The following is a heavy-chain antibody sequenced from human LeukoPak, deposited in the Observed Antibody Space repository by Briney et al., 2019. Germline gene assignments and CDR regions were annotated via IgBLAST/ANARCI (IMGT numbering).Heavy chain of an antibody. CDR1: GYTFTGYY. Sequence: ASVKVSCKSSGYTFTGYYMHWVRQPPGQGLEWMGWINPNSGGTNYSQKFQGRVTMTRDTSISTAYMELSRLRSDDTAVYYCATHTSSSTWNYYYYMDVWGRGTTVTVSS. CDR2: INPNSGGT. D-gene: IGHD6-13*01. J-gene: IGHJ6*03. V-gene: IGHV1-2*02. CDR3: ATHTSSSTWNYYYYMDV.